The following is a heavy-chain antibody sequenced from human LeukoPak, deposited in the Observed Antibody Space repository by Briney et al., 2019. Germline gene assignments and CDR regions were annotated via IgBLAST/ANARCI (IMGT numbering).Heavy chain of an antibody. J-gene: IGHJ4*02. CDR2: IWYDGTNE. Sequence: PGWSLRLSCAASGFTFSNYGMHWVRQPPGKGLEWVALIWYDGTNERYTDSVKGRFTISRDNSKNTLYLHMNSLRAEDTALYYCTRDNNDNGFFDYWGQGTLVTVSS. CDR1: GFTFSNYG. CDR3: TRDNNDNGFFDY. D-gene: IGHD5-12*01. V-gene: IGHV3-33*01.